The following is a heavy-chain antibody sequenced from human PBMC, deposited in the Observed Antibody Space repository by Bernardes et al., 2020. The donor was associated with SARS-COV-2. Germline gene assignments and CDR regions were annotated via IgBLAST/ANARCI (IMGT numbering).Heavy chain of an antibody. Sequence: GGSLRLSCAASGFTFSSYWMSWVRQAPGKGLEWVANINQDGSEKYYVASVKGRFTISRDNAKNSLYLQMNSLRAEDTAVYYCARSYCSSTSCYFFAAFDYWGQGTLVTVSS. D-gene: IGHD2-2*01. CDR2: INQDGSEK. J-gene: IGHJ4*02. CDR3: ARSYCSSTSCYFFAAFDY. V-gene: IGHV3-7*05. CDR1: GFTFSSYW.